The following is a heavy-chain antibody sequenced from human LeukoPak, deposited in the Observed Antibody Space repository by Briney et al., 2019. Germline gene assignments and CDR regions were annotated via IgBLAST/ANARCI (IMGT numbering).Heavy chain of an antibody. CDR3: ARRRLGSSSWYPTRKRIPLTDDY. V-gene: IGHV4-39*01. CDR1: GGSISSSSYY. J-gene: IGHJ4*02. CDR2: IYYSGST. Sequence: SETLSLTCTVSGGSISSSSYYWGWIRQPPGKGLEWIGSIYYSGSTYYNPSLKSRVTISVDTSKNQFSLKLSSVTAADTAVYYCARRRLGSSSWYPTRKRIPLTDDYWGQGTLVTVSS. D-gene: IGHD6-13*01.